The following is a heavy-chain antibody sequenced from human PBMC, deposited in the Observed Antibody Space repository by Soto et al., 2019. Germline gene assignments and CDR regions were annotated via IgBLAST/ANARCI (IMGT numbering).Heavy chain of an antibody. CDR3: ARVSVTMVRGGDFDI. D-gene: IGHD3-10*01. J-gene: IGHJ3*02. Sequence: GGSLRLSCAASGFTFSRYSMNWVRQAPGKGLEWVSSISSSSSYIYYADSVKGRFTISRDNAKNSLYLQMNSLRAEDTAVYYSARVSVTMVRGGDFDIWGQGTMVTVSS. CDR1: GFTFSRYS. V-gene: IGHV3-21*01. CDR2: ISSSSSYI.